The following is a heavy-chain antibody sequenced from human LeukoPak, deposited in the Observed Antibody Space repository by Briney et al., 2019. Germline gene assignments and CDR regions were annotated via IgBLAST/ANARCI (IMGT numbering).Heavy chain of an antibody. J-gene: IGHJ6*03. Sequence: PSETLSLTCTVSGGSISSHSWSWIRQPPGKGLEWIGYIYYSGSTTYNPSLRSRVTISVDTSKNQSSLKLSSVTAADTAVYYCARGGVLRNYYYYMDVWGKGTTVTVSS. D-gene: IGHD1-14*01. CDR1: GGSISSHS. CDR2: IYYSGST. V-gene: IGHV4-59*11. CDR3: ARGGVLRNYYYYMDV.